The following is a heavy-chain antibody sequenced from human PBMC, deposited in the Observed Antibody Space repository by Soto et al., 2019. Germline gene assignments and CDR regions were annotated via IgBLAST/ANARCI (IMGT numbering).Heavy chain of an antibody. D-gene: IGHD3-9*01. Sequence: PGGSLRLSCAASGFTFSSYGMHWVRQAPGKGLEWVAVISYDGSNKYYADSVKGRFTISRDNSKNTLYLQMNSLRAEDTAVYYCAKGGVYYDILTGTPGGYYGMDVWGQGTTVTVSS. CDR2: ISYDGSNK. V-gene: IGHV3-30*18. CDR3: AKGGVYYDILTGTPGGYYGMDV. CDR1: GFTFSSYG. J-gene: IGHJ6*02.